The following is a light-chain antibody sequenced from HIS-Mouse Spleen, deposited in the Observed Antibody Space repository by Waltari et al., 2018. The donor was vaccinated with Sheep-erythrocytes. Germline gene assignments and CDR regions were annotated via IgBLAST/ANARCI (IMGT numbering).Light chain of an antibody. J-gene: IGLJ3*02. V-gene: IGLV2-23*01. CDR1: SSDCWGYNL. CDR3: CSYAGSSTPWV. CDR2: EGS. Sequence: QSALTQPASVSGSPGQSITISCTGTSSDCWGYNLVSWYQQRPGKAPKLMIYEGSKRPSGVSNRFSGSKSGNTASLTISGLQAEDEADYYCCSYAGSSTPWVFGGGTKLTVL.